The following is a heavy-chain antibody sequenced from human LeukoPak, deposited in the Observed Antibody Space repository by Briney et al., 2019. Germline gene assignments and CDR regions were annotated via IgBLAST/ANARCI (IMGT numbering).Heavy chain of an antibody. CDR1: GGSFSGYY. CDR2: INHSGST. J-gene: IGHJ4*02. D-gene: IGHD5-18*01. V-gene: IGHV4-34*01. CDR3: ANGYSYGYSSG. Sequence: PSETLSLTCAVYGGSFSGYYWSWIRQPPGKGLEWIGEINHSGSTNYNPSLKSRVTISVGTSKNQLSLKLSSVTAADTAVYYCANGYSYGYSSGWGQGTLVTVSS.